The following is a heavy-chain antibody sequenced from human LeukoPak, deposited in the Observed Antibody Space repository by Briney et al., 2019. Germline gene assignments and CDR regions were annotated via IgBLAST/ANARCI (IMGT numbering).Heavy chain of an antibody. V-gene: IGHV3-7*05. Sequence: GGSLRLSCAASGFTFNRSWMSWVRQAPGKGLEWVANIKPEGSEKDYVDSVKGRFTISRDNAKSSLYLQMNSLRAEDTAVYYCARGRGSDYWGQGTLVTVSS. D-gene: IGHD3-16*01. CDR1: GFTFNRSW. CDR2: IKPEGSEK. J-gene: IGHJ4*02. CDR3: ARGRGSDY.